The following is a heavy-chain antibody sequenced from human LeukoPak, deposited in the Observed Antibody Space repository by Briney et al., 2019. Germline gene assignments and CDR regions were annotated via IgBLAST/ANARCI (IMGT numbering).Heavy chain of an antibody. V-gene: IGHV3-21*01. CDR3: ARESSGYFY. CDR1: GFTFSTYT. D-gene: IGHD3-22*01. Sequence: PGGSLRLSCAASGFTFSTYTMIWVRQAPGKGLEWVSSISSSSSFRYYADSVKGRFTISRDNAKNSLYLQMNSLRAEDTAVYYCARESSGYFYWGQGTLVTVSS. CDR2: ISSSSSFR. J-gene: IGHJ4*02.